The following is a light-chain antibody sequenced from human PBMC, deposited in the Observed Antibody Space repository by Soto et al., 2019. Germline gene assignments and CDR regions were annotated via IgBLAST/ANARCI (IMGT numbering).Light chain of an antibody. J-gene: IGKJ4*01. V-gene: IGKV3-15*01. CDR2: GTS. CDR3: QQCNDWPLT. CDR1: QNVGID. Sequence: VMSQSPATLSVSTGERATLSCRASQNVGIDLAWFQQKPGQAPRLLIYGTSIRATGIPARFSASGSGTEFTLTINSLQSEDFAVYYCQQCNDWPLTFGGGTKVAIK.